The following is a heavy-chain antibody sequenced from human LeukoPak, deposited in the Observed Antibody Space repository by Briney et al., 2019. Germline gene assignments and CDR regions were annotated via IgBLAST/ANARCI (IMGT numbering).Heavy chain of an antibody. CDR3: AASPPGGSWYYFDY. CDR1: GFTFTSSA. D-gene: IGHD6-13*01. CDR2: IVVGSGNT. V-gene: IGHV1-58*02. J-gene: IGHJ4*02. Sequence: GASVKVSCKASGFTFTSSAMQWVRQARGQRLEWIGWIVVGSGNTNYAQKFQERVTITRDMSTSTAYMELSSLRSEDTAVYYCAASPPGGSWYYFDYWGQGTLVTVSS.